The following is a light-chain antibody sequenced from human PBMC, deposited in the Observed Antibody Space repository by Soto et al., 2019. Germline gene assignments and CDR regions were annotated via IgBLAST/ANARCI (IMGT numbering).Light chain of an antibody. Sequence: DIQLTQSPSFLSASEGDRVTIACRASQGISNLLAWYQQKPGKAPKPLISFASTLQSGVPSRFTGSGSGTEFTLTISSLQPEDFATYYCQQFKSYPRTFGQGTKVEIK. CDR3: QQFKSYPRT. CDR1: QGISNL. CDR2: FAS. V-gene: IGKV1-9*01. J-gene: IGKJ1*01.